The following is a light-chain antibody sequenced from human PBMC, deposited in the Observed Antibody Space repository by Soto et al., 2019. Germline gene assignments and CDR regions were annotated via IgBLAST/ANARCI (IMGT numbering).Light chain of an antibody. Sequence: QSVLTQPASVSGSPGQSLTISCTGTNSDVGGYNYVSWYQQYPGQAPKLIIYEVSNRPSGVSIRFSGSKSGNTASLTISGLQAEDEADYYCSSYRSSSTVEVFGGGTQLTVL. CDR1: NSDVGGYNY. CDR3: SSYRSSSTVEV. J-gene: IGLJ2*01. V-gene: IGLV2-14*01. CDR2: EVS.